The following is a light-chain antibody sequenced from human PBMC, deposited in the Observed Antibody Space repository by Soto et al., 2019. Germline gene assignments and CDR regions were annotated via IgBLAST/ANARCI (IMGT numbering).Light chain of an antibody. CDR3: SSYTSSSTPLV. Sequence: QSALTQPASVSGSPGQSITISCTGTSSDVGGYNYVSWYQQHPGKAPKLMIYEVSNRPSGVSNRFSGPKSGNTASLTISGLQADDEDDYYCSSYTSSSTPLVFGGGTKLTVL. J-gene: IGLJ2*01. CDR2: EVS. CDR1: SSDVGGYNY. V-gene: IGLV2-14*01.